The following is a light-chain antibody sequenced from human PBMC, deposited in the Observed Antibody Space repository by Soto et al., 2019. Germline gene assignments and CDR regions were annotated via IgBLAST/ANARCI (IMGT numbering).Light chain of an antibody. CDR3: QQYGSSRNT. Sequence: EIVLTQSPGTLSLSPGDRATLSCRASHSINTSFLAWFQQKPGQAPRLLIYAASTRATGIPDRFSGSASETDFTLTISRVEPEDFAVYYCQQYGSSRNTFGQGTKVDIK. CDR1: HSINTSF. J-gene: IGKJ2*01. V-gene: IGKV3-20*01. CDR2: AAS.